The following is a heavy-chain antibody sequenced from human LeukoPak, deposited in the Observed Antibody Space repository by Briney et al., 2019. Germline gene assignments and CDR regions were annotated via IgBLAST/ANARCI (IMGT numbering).Heavy chain of an antibody. CDR1: GGSISSSIYY. V-gene: IGHV4-39*01. Sequence: SETLSLTCTVSGGSISSSIYYWGWIRQPPGKGLEWIGSIYYSGSTYYNPSLKSRVTISVDTSKNQFSLKLSSVTAADTAVYYCARLGYSSGWYSGDYWGQGTLVTVSS. CDR2: IYYSGST. D-gene: IGHD6-19*01. CDR3: ARLGYSSGWYSGDY. J-gene: IGHJ4*02.